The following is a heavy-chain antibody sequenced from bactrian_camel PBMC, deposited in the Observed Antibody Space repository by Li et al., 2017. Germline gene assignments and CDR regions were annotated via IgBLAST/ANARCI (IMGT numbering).Heavy chain of an antibody. Sequence: QVQLVESGGGSVQAGESLRLSCAASGYTFRENCVAWFRQNPGKERERVAVLTSGRYPTYADFVKGRFTISRDTAKNTLYLQLDDLKPEDTARYYCAADPRSTSCWFGVRDFAYEGPGTQVTVS. D-gene: IGHD6*01. CDR3: AADPRSTSCWFGVRDFAY. CDR1: GYTFRENC. CDR2: LTSGRYP. V-gene: IGHV3S53*01. J-gene: IGHJ6*01.